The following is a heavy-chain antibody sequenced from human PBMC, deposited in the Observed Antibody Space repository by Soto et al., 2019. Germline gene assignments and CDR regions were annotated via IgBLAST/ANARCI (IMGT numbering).Heavy chain of an antibody. Sequence: QLQLQESGSGLVKPSQTLSLTCAVSGGSISSGGYSWSWIRQPPGKGLEWIGYIYHSVSTYYNPSRTSRVAMSVDSSKNQFSLKLSSVTAADTAVYFCARMPGPWGQGTLVTVSS. D-gene: IGHD2-2*01. CDR2: IYHSVST. V-gene: IGHV4-30-2*01. CDR3: ARMPGP. J-gene: IGHJ5*02. CDR1: GGSISSGGYS.